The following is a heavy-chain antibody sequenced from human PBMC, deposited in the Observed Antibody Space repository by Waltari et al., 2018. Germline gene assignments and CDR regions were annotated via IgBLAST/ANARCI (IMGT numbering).Heavy chain of an antibody. CDR2: ISYDGSNK. Sequence: QVQLVESGGGVVQPGRSLRLSCAASGFTFSSYAMHWVRQAPGKGLEWVAVISYDGSNKYYADSVKGRFTISRDNSKNTLYLQMNSLRAEDTAVYYCARDDVPAWGQGTLVTVSS. V-gene: IGHV3-30-3*01. J-gene: IGHJ4*02. CDR1: GFTFSSYA. D-gene: IGHD2-2*01. CDR3: ARDDVPA.